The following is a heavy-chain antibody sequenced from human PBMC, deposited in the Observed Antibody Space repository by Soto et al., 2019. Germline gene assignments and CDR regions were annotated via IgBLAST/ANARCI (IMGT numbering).Heavy chain of an antibody. Sequence: GGPLRLSCGDSGFTGRGSAVHWVRQASGKGLEWVGRIRSKTNSYATAYAASVKGRFTISRDDSKNTAYLQMNSLKTEDTAVYYCTSHLGELSSPRAFDIWGQGTTVTVSS. CDR3: TSHLGELSSPRAFDI. CDR2: IRSKTNSYAT. CDR1: GFTGRGSA. J-gene: IGHJ3*02. V-gene: IGHV3-73*01. D-gene: IGHD3-16*02.